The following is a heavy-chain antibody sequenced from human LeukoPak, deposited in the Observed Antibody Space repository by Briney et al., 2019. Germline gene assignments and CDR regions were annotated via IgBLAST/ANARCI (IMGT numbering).Heavy chain of an antibody. CDR2: INHSGST. CDR3: ARVRAGRLDAFDI. V-gene: IGHV4-34*01. Sequence: PSETLSLTCAVYGGSFSGYYWSWIRQPPGKGLEWIGEINHSGSTNYNPSLKSRVTISVDTSKNQFSLKLSSVTAADTAVYYCARVRAGRLDAFDIWGQGTMVTVSS. J-gene: IGHJ3*02. CDR1: GGSFSGYY. D-gene: IGHD6-13*01.